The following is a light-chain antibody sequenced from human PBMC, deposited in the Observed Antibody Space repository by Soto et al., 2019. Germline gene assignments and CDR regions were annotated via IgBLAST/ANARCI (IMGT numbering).Light chain of an antibody. J-gene: IGKJ5*01. V-gene: IGKV3-20*01. CDR3: QQYGSSIP. CDR2: GAS. Sequence: SQSPAALSVSPGERATLSFRASQSVRGNLAWYQQRPGQAPRLLIYGASTRATGIPDRFSGSGSGTDFTLTISRLEPEDFAVYYCQQYGSSIPFGQGTRLAVK. CDR1: QSVRGN.